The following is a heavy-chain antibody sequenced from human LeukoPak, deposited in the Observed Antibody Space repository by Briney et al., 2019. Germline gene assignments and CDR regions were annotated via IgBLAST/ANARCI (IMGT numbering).Heavy chain of an antibody. CDR3: AKGTPRHYTVMVATDY. V-gene: IGHV3-23*01. D-gene: IGHD5-12*01. J-gene: IGHJ4*02. CDR2: ISGSGGST. CDR1: GFTFSSYA. Sequence: GGSLRLSCAVSGFTFSSYAMSWVRQAPGKGLEWVSAISGSGGSTYYADSVKGRFTISRDNSKNTLYLQMNSLRAEDTAVYYCAKGTPRHYTVMVATDYWGQGTLVTVSS.